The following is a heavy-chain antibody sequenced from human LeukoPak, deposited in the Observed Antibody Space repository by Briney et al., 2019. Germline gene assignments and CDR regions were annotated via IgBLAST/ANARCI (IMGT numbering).Heavy chain of an antibody. D-gene: IGHD3-10*01. J-gene: IGHJ4*02. Sequence: PSETLSLTCAVYGGSFSGYYWSWIRQPPGKGLEWIGEINHSGSTNYNPSLKSRVTISVDTSKNQFSLKLSSVTAADTAVYYCAGSGSYITPFDYWGQGTLVTVSS. CDR2: INHSGST. CDR1: GGSFSGYY. CDR3: AGSGSYITPFDY. V-gene: IGHV4-34*01.